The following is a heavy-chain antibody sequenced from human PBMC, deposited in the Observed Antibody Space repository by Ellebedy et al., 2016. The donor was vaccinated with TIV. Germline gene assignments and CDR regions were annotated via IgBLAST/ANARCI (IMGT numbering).Heavy chain of an antibody. CDR1: GYSFTTYW. CDR3: ARGHGSIAAAGTVDY. V-gene: IGHV5-51*01. J-gene: IGHJ4*02. Sequence: GESLKISCKGSGYSFTTYWIGWVRQMPGKGLEWMGVIFPGDSETRYSPSFQGQVSISVDKSTTTAYLQWSSLKASDTAMYYCARGHGSIAAAGTVDYWGQGTLVTVSS. CDR2: IFPGDSET. D-gene: IGHD6-13*01.